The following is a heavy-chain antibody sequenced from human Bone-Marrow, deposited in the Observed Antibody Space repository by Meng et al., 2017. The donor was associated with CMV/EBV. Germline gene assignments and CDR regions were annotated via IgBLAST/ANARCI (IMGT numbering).Heavy chain of an antibody. CDR3: ASYDFWSGYYFDY. Sequence: SETLSLTCTVSGGSISSSSYYWGWIRQPPGKGLEWIGSIYYSGSTYYNPSLKSRVTISVDTSKNQLSLKLSSVTAADTAVYYCASYDFWSGYYFDYWGQGTLVTVSS. D-gene: IGHD3-3*01. J-gene: IGHJ4*02. CDR1: GGSISSSSYY. V-gene: IGHV4-39*07. CDR2: IYYSGST.